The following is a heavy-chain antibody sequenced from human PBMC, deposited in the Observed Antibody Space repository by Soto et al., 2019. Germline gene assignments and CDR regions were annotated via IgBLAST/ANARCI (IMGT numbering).Heavy chain of an antibody. V-gene: IGHV5-51*03. CDR3: ARPLEPIPYDACDI. Sequence: EVQLVRSGAEVKKPGESLKISCKGSGYSFTSYWMGWVRQMRGKGLEWMGIIYPGDSDTSYNPSFQGQVTISANKSISTDYPTRSSLNASDTPMYYCARPLEPIPYDACDIWGHGTMVTDSS. CDR2: IYPGDSDT. D-gene: IGHD3-3*01. CDR1: GYSFTSYW. J-gene: IGHJ3*02.